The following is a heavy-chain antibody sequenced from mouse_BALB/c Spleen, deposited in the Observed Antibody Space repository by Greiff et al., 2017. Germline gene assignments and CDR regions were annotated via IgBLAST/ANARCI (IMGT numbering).Heavy chain of an antibody. CDR3: AREGASMITLFAY. Sequence: VESGGGLVQPGGSRKLSCAASGFTFSSFGMHWVRQAPEKGLEWVAYISSGSSTIYYADTVKGRFTISRDNPKNTLFLQMTSLRSEDTAMYYCAREGASMITLFAYWGQGTLVTVSA. V-gene: IGHV5-17*02. CDR2: ISSGSSTI. CDR1: GFTFSSFG. J-gene: IGHJ3*01. D-gene: IGHD2-4*01.